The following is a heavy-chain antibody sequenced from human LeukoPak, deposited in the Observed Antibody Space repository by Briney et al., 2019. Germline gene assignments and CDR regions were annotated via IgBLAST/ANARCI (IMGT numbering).Heavy chain of an antibody. V-gene: IGHV1-2*02. J-gene: IGHJ4*02. CDR2: INPNSAGT. Sequence: ASVKVSCKASGYTFTGYYMHWVRQAPGQGLEWMGWINPNSAGTNYAQKFQGRVTMTRDTSISTAYMELSRLRSDDTAVYFCARSGSTGYSLDYWGQGTLVTVSS. CDR3: ARSGSTGYSLDY. CDR1: GYTFTGYY. D-gene: IGHD3-22*01.